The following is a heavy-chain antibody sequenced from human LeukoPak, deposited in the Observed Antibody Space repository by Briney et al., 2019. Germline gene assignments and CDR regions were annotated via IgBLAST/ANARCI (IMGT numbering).Heavy chain of an antibody. CDR2: ISSDGSKK. J-gene: IGHJ4*02. Sequence: GGSLRLSCAASGFTFSNYGMHWVRQAPGKGLEWVAVISSDGSKKYYADSVKGRFTVSRDNSKNTLYLQMNSLRAEDTAVYYCARRYCSSTSCYGFDYWGQGTLVTVSS. CDR3: ARRYCSSTSCYGFDY. CDR1: GFTFSNYG. V-gene: IGHV3-30*03. D-gene: IGHD2-2*01.